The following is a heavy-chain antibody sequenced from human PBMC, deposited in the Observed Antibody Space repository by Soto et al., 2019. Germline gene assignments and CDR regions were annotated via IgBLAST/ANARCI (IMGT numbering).Heavy chain of an antibody. D-gene: IGHD2-15*01. CDR2: ISAGSVTR. Sequence: GGSLRLSCAASGFTFSNFAMSWVRQSPGKGLEWVSSISAGSVTRLYADSVKGRFTISRDNSKSTLYLQMNSLRPEDSAAYFCALQKGYCSDGSCYWNNWGQGTLVIVSS. V-gene: IGHV3-23*01. CDR3: ALQKGYCSDGSCYWNN. J-gene: IGHJ4*02. CDR1: GFTFSNFA.